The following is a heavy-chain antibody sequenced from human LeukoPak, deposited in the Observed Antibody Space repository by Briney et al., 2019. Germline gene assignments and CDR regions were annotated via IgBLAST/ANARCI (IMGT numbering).Heavy chain of an antibody. Sequence: GGSLRLSCAASGFTFSSYSMNWVRQAPGKGLEWVSYISSSSSTIYYADSVKGRFTISRDNAKNSLYLQMNSLRAEDTAVYYCARGNEQWLYSDAFDIWGQGTMVTVSS. J-gene: IGHJ3*02. D-gene: IGHD6-19*01. V-gene: IGHV3-48*01. CDR2: ISSSSSTI. CDR1: GFTFSSYS. CDR3: ARGNEQWLYSDAFDI.